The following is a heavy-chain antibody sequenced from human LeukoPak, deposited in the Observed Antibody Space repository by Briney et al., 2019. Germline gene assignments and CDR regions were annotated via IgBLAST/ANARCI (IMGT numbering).Heavy chain of an antibody. CDR1: GFTFSSYA. CDR2: ISGSGGST. D-gene: IGHD6-13*01. V-gene: IGHV3-23*01. J-gene: IGHJ4*02. CDR3: ARDSSSYPDY. Sequence: GRSLRLSCAASGFTFSSYAMSWVRQAPGKGLEWVSAISGSGGSTYYADSVKGRFTISRDNSKNTLYLQMNSLRAEDTAVYYCARDSSSYPDYWGQGTLVTVSS.